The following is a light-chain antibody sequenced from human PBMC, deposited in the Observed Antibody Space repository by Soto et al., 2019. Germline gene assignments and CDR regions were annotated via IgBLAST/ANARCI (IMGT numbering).Light chain of an antibody. Sequence: MMMTQSPATLSVSPGERATLSCGASQSVSSNLAWYQQKPGQAPRLLTYGASTRATGIPARFSGSGSGTEFTLTISSLQSEDYAIYYCQQYNNWPPWTFGQATKVDIK. CDR3: QQYNNWPPWT. J-gene: IGKJ1*01. CDR2: GAS. CDR1: QSVSSN. V-gene: IGKV3-15*01.